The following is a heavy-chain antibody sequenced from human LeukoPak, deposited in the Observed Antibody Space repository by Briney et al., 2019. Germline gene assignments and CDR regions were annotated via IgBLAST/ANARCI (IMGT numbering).Heavy chain of an antibody. Sequence: SETLSLTCSVSGASIESSGYHWAWIRQPPGKGLEWIGSIYYNGNIYYSPSLKSRVTIFRDTSKNQFSLKLNSVIVADTAIYYCARDQDYYGSGSHGPDHWGQGILVTVSS. CDR3: ARDQDYYGSGSHGPDH. V-gene: IGHV4-39*02. CDR1: GASIESSGYH. D-gene: IGHD3-10*01. J-gene: IGHJ5*02. CDR2: IYYNGNI.